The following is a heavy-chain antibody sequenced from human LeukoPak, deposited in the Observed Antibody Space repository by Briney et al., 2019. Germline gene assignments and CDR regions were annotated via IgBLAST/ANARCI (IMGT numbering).Heavy chain of an antibody. CDR2: IYYSGST. D-gene: IGHD1-7*01. J-gene: IGHJ3*02. V-gene: IGHV4-39*01. CDR3: ARRSELELRDAFDI. CDR1: GGSISSYY. Sequence: SETLSLTCTVSGGSISSYYWGWIRQPPGKGLEWIGSIYYSGSTYYNPSLKSRVTISVDTSKNQFSLKLSSVTAADTAVYYCARRSELELRDAFDIWGQGTMVTVSS.